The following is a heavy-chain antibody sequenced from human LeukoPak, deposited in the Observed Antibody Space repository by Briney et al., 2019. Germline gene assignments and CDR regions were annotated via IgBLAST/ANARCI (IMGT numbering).Heavy chain of an antibody. CDR1: GYSFTSYW. Sequence: KRGESLQISCKGSGYSFTSYWIGWVRPLPGKGLEWMGIIYPGDSDTRYSPSFQGQVTISADKSISTAYLQWSSLKASDTAMYYCARRTTALGQYYFDYWGQGTLVTVSS. CDR3: ARRTTALGQYYFDY. D-gene: IGHD1-1*01. V-gene: IGHV5-51*01. J-gene: IGHJ4*02. CDR2: IYPGDSDT.